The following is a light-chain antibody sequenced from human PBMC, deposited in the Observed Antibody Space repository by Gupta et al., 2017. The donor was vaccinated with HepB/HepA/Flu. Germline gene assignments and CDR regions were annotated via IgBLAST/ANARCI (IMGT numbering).Light chain of an antibody. CDR2: GNS. CDR1: SSNIGAGYD. J-gene: IGLJ1*01. CDR3: QSYDSSLSLYV. V-gene: IGLV1-40*01. Sequence: QSELTQPPSVSGAPGQRVTISCTGSSSNIGAGYDVNGYQQLTVTAPKLLIYGNSNLPSGVPDRFSCSKSGTSASLAITGLQAEDEADYYCQSYDSSLSLYVFGTATKVTVL.